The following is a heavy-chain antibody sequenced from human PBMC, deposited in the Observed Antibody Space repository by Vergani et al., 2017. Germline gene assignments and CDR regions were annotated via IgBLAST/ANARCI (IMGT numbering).Heavy chain of an antibody. Sequence: EVQLLESGGDLVQPGGSLRLSCAASGFTFIMHAMSWVRQAPGKGLEWVSTLSASDRRTHYADSVKGRFTISRDNSKNTLFLHMNSLRPEDTAVYYCARGHPVGSYWGQGTLVTVSS. J-gene: IGHJ4*02. V-gene: IGHV3-23*01. D-gene: IGHD1-26*01. CDR2: LSASDRRT. CDR3: ARGHPVGSY. CDR1: GFTFIMHA.